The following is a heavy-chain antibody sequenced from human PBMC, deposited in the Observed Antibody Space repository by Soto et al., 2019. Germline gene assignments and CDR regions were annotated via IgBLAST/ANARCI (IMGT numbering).Heavy chain of an antibody. CDR2: ISYDGSNK. CDR1: GFTFSSYA. V-gene: IGHV3-30-3*01. D-gene: IGHD6-13*01. Sequence: GGSLRLSCAASGFTFSSYAMHWVRQAPGKGLEWVAVISYDGSNKYYADSVKGRFTISRDNSKNTLYLQMNSLRAEDTAVYYCARDGYSSSWYEFPVWGQGTLVTVSS. J-gene: IGHJ4*02. CDR3: ARDGYSSSWYEFPV.